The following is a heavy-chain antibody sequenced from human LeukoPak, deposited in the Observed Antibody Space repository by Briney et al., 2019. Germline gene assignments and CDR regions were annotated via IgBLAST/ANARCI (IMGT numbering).Heavy chain of an antibody. D-gene: IGHD4-23*01. Sequence: GGSLRLSCAASGFTFSSYWMNWVRQAPGKGLVWVSRTASDGSSTTYADSVKGRFSISRDNAKNTLYLQMNSLRVEDTAVYYCARGRPHGNDYWGQGTLVTVSS. CDR2: TASDGSST. CDR1: GFTFSSYW. CDR3: ARGRPHGNDY. V-gene: IGHV3-74*01. J-gene: IGHJ4*02.